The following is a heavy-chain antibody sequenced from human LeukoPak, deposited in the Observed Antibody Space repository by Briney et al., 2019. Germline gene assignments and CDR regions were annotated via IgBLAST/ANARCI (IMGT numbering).Heavy chain of an antibody. J-gene: IGHJ5*02. CDR2: ISTSGST. Sequence: PSQTLSLTCTVSGDSISGANYYWPWIRQPADKGLEWIGRISTSGSTSYDPSLKSRVTISVDTSKNQFSLKLSSVTAADTAVYYCASERVSWGSGDNWFDPWGQGTLVTVSS. V-gene: IGHV4-61*02. CDR1: GDSISGANYY. CDR3: ASERVSWGSGDNWFDP. D-gene: IGHD3-16*01.